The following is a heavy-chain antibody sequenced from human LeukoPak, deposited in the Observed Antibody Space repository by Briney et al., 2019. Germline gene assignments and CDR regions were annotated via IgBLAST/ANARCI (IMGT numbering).Heavy chain of an antibody. V-gene: IGHV3-23*01. J-gene: IGHJ4*02. CDR2: TSGSGGST. Sequence: GGSLRLSCAASGFTFSSYAMSWVRQAPGKGLEWVSATSGSGGSTYYTDSVKGRFTISRDNSKNTLYLQMESLRAEDTALYYCVSRYNSDPDYWGQGTLVTVSS. D-gene: IGHD2/OR15-2a*01. CDR3: VSRYNSDPDY. CDR1: GFTFSSYA.